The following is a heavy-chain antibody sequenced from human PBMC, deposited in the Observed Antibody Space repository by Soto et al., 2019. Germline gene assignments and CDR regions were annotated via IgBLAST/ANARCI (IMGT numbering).Heavy chain of an antibody. D-gene: IGHD1-1*01. CDR2: IYHSGYT. Sequence: QLQLQESGSGLVKPSQTLSLTCAVSGGSISSGGYSWNWIRQPPGKGLEWIGYIYHSGYTLDNPSLKSRVTISVDKSKSQFSLKLSSVTAADTAVYYCARDQLEGNWFDPWGQGTLVTVSS. CDR1: GGSISSGGYS. V-gene: IGHV4-30-2*01. J-gene: IGHJ5*02. CDR3: ARDQLEGNWFDP.